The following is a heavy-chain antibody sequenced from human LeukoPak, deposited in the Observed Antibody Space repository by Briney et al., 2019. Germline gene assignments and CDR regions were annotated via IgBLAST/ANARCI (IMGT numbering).Heavy chain of an antibody. V-gene: IGHV4-38-2*02. D-gene: IGHD5-24*01. CDR3: ARAPSSYESGNGYPNLGWLDP. Sequence: SETLSLTCKVSGYPIGLDYYWVWIRQAPGRGLQWIGGFHRGRIQYNSALKSRVTISIDSSKNQFSLKMWPVTAADTAFYFCARAPSSYESGNGYPNLGWLDPWGQGALVTVSS. J-gene: IGHJ5*02. CDR2: FHRGRI. CDR1: GYPIGLDYY.